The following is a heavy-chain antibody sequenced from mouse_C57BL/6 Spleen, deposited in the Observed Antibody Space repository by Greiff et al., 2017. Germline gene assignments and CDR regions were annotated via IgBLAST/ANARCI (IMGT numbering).Heavy chain of an antibody. CDR1: GYTFTSYW. D-gene: IGHD1-1*01. CDR3: ARCYYGRPLDY. J-gene: IGHJ2*01. V-gene: IGHV1-64*01. CDR2: IHPNSGST. Sequence: QVQLKESGAELVKPGASVKLSCKASGYTFTSYWMHWVKQRPGQGLEWIGMIHPNSGSTNYNEKFKSKATLTVDKSSSTAYMQLSSLTSEDSAVXYCARCYYGRPLDYWGQGTTLTVSS.